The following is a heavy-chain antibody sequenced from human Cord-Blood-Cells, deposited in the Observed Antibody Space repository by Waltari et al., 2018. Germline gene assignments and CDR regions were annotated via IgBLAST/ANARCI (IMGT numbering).Heavy chain of an antibody. CDR3: ARDRVGATRGIDY. Sequence: QVQLVESGGGVVQPGRSMRLSCAASGFTFSSHAMHWVRQAPGKGLEWVAVIWYDGSNKYYADSVKGRFTISRDNSKNTLYLQMNSLRAEDTAVYYCARDRVGATRGIDYWGQGTLVTVSS. J-gene: IGHJ4*02. D-gene: IGHD1-26*01. CDR1: GFTFSSHA. CDR2: IWYDGSNK. V-gene: IGHV3-33*01.